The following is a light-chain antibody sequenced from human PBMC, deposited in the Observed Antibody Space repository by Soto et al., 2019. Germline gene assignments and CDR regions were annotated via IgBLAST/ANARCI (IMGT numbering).Light chain of an antibody. CDR3: MQGTHWPFT. CDR1: QSLVSSNGNTF. V-gene: IGKV2-30*01. CDR2: QVS. Sequence: DAVMTQSPLSLPVTLGQPASISCRSSQSLVSSNGNTFLNWFQQRPGQSPRRLIYQVSNRDSGVPDRFSGSGSGTDFTLKISRVEAEDVGVYYCMQGTHWPFTFGQGTKLEIK. J-gene: IGKJ2*01.